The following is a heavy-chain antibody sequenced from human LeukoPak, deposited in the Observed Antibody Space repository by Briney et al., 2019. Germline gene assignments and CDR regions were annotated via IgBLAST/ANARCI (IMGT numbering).Heavy chain of an antibody. CDR1: GFTFSSYT. D-gene: IGHD4-17*01. CDR3: ARVYGDYGYFDY. CDR2: ISYDGSNK. Sequence: GASLRLSCAASGFTFSSYTMHWVRQAPGKGLEWVAVISYDGSNKYYADSVKGRFTISRDNSKNTLYLQMNSLRAEDTAVYYCARVYGDYGYFDYWGQGTLVTVSS. V-gene: IGHV3-30-3*01. J-gene: IGHJ4*02.